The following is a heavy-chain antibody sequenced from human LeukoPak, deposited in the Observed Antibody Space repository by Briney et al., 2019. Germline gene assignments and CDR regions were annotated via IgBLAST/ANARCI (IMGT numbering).Heavy chain of an antibody. Sequence: ASVKVSCKASGGTFSSYAISWVRQAPGQGLEWMGGIIPIFGTANYAQKFQGRVTITADKSTSTAYMELSSLRSEDTAVYYCAREMSSGSYYGYWGQGTLVTVSS. V-gene: IGHV1-69*06. CDR3: AREMSSGSYYGY. D-gene: IGHD3-10*01. CDR2: IIPIFGTA. J-gene: IGHJ4*02. CDR1: GGTFSSYA.